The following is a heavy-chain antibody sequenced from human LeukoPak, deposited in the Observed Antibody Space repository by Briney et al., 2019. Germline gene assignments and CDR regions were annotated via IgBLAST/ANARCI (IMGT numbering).Heavy chain of an antibody. J-gene: IGHJ4*02. Sequence: SVKVSCKASGFSFATSAMQWVRQARGQRLEWIGWIVVGSGNTKYAQKFQERVTITRDTSTSTAYLELRSLRSEDTAVYFCAADLPYSNYGPLDYWGQGTLVTVSS. CDR2: IVVGSGNT. D-gene: IGHD4-11*01. CDR1: GFSFATSA. V-gene: IGHV1-58*02. CDR3: AADLPYSNYGPLDY.